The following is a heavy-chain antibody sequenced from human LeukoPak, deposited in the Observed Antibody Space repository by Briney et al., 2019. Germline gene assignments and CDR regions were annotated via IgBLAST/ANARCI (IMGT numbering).Heavy chain of an antibody. CDR1: GGSLSTYY. CDR3: SGGGATDSLDY. Sequence: SETLSLTCTVSGGSLSTYYWSWIRQPPGKGLEWLGFIYHSGSTTYNPSLRSRVTISLDTSKNQFSLKLSSVTAADTAVYYCSGGGATDSLDYWGQGTLVTVSS. J-gene: IGHJ4*02. V-gene: IGHV4-59*01. CDR2: IYHSGST. D-gene: IGHD1-26*01.